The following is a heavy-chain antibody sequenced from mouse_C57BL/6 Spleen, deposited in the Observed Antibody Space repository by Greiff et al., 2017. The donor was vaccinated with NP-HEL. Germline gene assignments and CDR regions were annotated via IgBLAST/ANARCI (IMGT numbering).Heavy chain of an antibody. D-gene: IGHD3-3*01. V-gene: IGHV3-6*01. Sequence: EVKLQESGPGLVKPSQSLSLTCSVTGYSITSGYYWNWIRQFPGNKLEWMGYISYDGSNNYNPSLKNRISITRDTSKNQFFLKLNSVTTEDTATYYCARERDVAYWGQGTLVTVSA. CDR1: GYSITSGYY. CDR3: ARERDVAY. J-gene: IGHJ3*01. CDR2: ISYDGSN.